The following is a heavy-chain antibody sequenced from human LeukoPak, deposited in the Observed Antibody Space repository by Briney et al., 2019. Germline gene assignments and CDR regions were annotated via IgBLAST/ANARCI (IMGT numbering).Heavy chain of an antibody. V-gene: IGHV3-9*01. J-gene: IGHJ4*02. CDR2: INGNSDKI. CDR1: GFTFSNFW. D-gene: IGHD2-2*01. CDR3: AKDRYCSSTSCPIDY. Sequence: PGGSLRLSCAASGFTFSNFWMHWVRQAPGKGLEWVSGINGNSDKIGYADSVKGRFTISRDSAKKSLYLQMNSLRAEDTALYFCAKDRYCSSTSCPIDYWGQGTLVTVSS.